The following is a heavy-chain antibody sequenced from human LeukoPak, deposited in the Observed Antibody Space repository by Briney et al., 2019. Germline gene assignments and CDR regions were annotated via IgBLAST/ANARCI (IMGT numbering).Heavy chain of an antibody. CDR1: GFTLSSYA. J-gene: IGHJ4*02. D-gene: IGHD2-15*01. CDR2: ISVSGNT. V-gene: IGHV3-23*01. Sequence: GGSLRLSCTASGFTLSSYAMSWVRQGPGKGLEWVSAISVSGNTYHADSVKGRFTISRDSSKNTLYLQMNSLRAGDAAVYYCAKAPVTTCSGAYCYPFDYWSQGTLVTVST. CDR3: AKAPVTTCSGAYCYPFDY.